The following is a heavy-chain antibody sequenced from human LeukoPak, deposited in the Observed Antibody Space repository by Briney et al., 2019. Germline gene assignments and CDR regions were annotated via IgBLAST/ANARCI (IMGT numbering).Heavy chain of an antibody. J-gene: IGHJ4*02. Sequence: PVASVTVSCKASGGTFSSYAISWVRQAPGQGLEWMGGIIPIFGTANCAQKFQGRVTITTDESTSTAYMELSSLRSEDTAVYYCAMGHCTNGVCYIPFDYWGQGTLVTVSS. D-gene: IGHD2-8*01. V-gene: IGHV1-69*05. CDR2: IIPIFGTA. CDR3: AMGHCTNGVCYIPFDY. CDR1: GGTFSSYA.